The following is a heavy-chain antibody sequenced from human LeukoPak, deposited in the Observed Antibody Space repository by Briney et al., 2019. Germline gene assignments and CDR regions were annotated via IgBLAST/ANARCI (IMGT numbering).Heavy chain of an antibody. CDR2: IIPISGTA. CDR1: GGTFSSYA. CDR3: ARVADTLYYYDSSGYFPGYYFDY. V-gene: IGHV1-69*13. J-gene: IGHJ4*02. D-gene: IGHD3-22*01. Sequence: ASVKVSCKASGGTFSSYAISWVRQAPGQGLEWMGGIIPISGTANYAQRSQGRVTITADESTSTAYMELSSLRSEDTAVYYCARVADTLYYYDSSGYFPGYYFDYWGQGTLVTVSS.